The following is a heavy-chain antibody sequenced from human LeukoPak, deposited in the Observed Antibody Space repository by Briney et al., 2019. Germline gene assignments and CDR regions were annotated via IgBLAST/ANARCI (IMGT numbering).Heavy chain of an antibody. D-gene: IGHD3-22*01. Sequence: GGSLRLSCAASGFTFSSYAMHWVRQAPGKGLEWVAVISYDGSNKYYADSVKGRFTISRDNSKNTLYLQMNSLRAEDTAVYCRARDSDSSGLDYWGQGTLVTVSS. J-gene: IGHJ4*02. V-gene: IGHV3-30-3*01. CDR2: ISYDGSNK. CDR3: ARDSDSSGLDY. CDR1: GFTFSSYA.